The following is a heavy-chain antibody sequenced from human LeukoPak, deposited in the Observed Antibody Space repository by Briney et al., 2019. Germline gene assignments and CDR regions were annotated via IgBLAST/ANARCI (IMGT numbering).Heavy chain of an antibody. CDR2: IYYSGST. J-gene: IGHJ4*02. V-gene: IGHV4-39*01. CDR3: ASGPYNTMVRGVITEFDY. Sequence: SYYWMSWVRQAPGKGLEWIGSIYYSGSTYYNPSLKSRVTISVDTFKNQFSLKLSSVTAADTAVYYCASGPYNTMVRGVITEFDYWGQGTLVTVSS. D-gene: IGHD3-10*01. CDR1: SYY.